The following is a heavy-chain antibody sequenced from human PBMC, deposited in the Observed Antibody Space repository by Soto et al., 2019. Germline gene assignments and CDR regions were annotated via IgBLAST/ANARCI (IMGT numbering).Heavy chain of an antibody. CDR1: GFTVSSNY. CDR2: IYSGGST. Sequence: GGSLRLSCAASGFTVSSNYMSWVRQAPGKGLEWVSVIYSGGSTYYADSVKGRFTISRDNSKNTLYLQMNSLRAEDTAVYYCARNGPERAAAPLDYWGQGTLVTVSS. D-gene: IGHD6-13*01. J-gene: IGHJ4*02. V-gene: IGHV3-66*01. CDR3: ARNGPERAAAPLDY.